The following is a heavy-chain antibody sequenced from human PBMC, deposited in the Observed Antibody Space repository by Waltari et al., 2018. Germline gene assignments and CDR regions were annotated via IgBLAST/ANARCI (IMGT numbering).Heavy chain of an antibody. CDR2: IYFAGST. D-gene: IGHD6-13*01. J-gene: IGHJ3*02. CDR3: AGEVGGSSWSTTPRGDAFDI. V-gene: IGHV4-39*07. CDR1: GDSIGSGYYY. Sequence: QLQLRESGPGLLKPSETLSLTCSVSGDSIGSGYYYLGWIRPAPGKGLEWIGSIYFAGSTYNNPSRKRRLTRSVDTSKNQFSLRRSSVTAAGTAVYYCAGEVGGSSWSTTPRGDAFDIWGQGTMVTVSS.